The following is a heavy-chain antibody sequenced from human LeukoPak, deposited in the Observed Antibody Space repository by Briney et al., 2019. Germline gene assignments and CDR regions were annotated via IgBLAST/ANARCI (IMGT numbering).Heavy chain of an antibody. Sequence: GGSLRLSCAASGFSFGTFWMSWVRQAPGKGLEWVANIKPDGSERYYVDSVKGRFTVSRDNAQSSLYLQMNSLTVDDMAVYYCVKDWRSASDPVFDYWGQGTLVTVSS. CDR3: VKDWRSASDPVFDY. CDR2: IKPDGSER. V-gene: IGHV3-7*01. D-gene: IGHD3-16*01. J-gene: IGHJ4*02. CDR1: GFSFGTFW.